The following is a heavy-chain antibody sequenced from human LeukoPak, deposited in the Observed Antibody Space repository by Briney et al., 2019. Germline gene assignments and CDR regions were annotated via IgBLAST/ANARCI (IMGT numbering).Heavy chain of an antibody. D-gene: IGHD3-3*01. CDR1: GGSISSSSYY. Sequence: PSETLSLTCTVSGGSISSSSYYWGLIRQPPGKGLEWIGSIYYSGSTYYNPSLRSRVTISVDTSKNQFSLKLSSVTAADTAVYYCARLGSGSVDYWGQGTLVTVSS. J-gene: IGHJ4*02. V-gene: IGHV4-39*01. CDR2: IYYSGST. CDR3: ARLGSGSVDY.